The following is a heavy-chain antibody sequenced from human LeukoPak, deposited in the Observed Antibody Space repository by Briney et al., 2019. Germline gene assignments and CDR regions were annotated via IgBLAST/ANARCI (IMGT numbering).Heavy chain of an antibody. CDR3: ARDGSYPYYYYYYMDV. V-gene: IGHV4-59*01. J-gene: IGHJ6*03. D-gene: IGHD1-26*01. CDR1: GGSISSYY. CDR2: IYYSGST. Sequence: SETLSLTCTVSGGSISSYYWSWIRQPPGKGLEWIGYIYYSGSTNYNPSLKGRVTISVDTSKNQFSLKLSSVTAADTAVYYCARDGSYPYYYYYYMDVWGKGTTVTVSS.